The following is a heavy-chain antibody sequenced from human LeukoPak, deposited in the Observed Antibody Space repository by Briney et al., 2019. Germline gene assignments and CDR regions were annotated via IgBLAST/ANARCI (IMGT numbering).Heavy chain of an antibody. Sequence: PGRSLRLSCAASGFTFSSYGMHWVRQAPGKGLEWVAFIRYDGSNKYYADSVKGRFTISRDNSKNTLYLQMNSLRAEDTAVYYCAKDHSSSPEGYFDYWGQGTLVTVSS. CDR1: GFTFSSYG. CDR3: AKDHSSSPEGYFDY. CDR2: IRYDGSNK. J-gene: IGHJ4*02. V-gene: IGHV3-30*02. D-gene: IGHD6-13*01.